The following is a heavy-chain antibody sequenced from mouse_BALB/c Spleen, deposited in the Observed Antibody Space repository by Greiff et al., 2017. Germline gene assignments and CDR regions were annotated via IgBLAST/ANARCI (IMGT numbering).Heavy chain of an antibody. Sequence: QVHVKQSGAELMKPGASVKISCKATGYTFSSYWIEWVKQRPGHGLEWIGEILPGSGSTNYNEKFKGKATFTADTSSNTAYMQLSSLTSEDSAVYYCARFYYRYDYWYFDVWGAGTTVTVSS. CDR3: ARFYYRYDYWYFDV. V-gene: IGHV1-9*01. CDR2: ILPGSGST. D-gene: IGHD2-14*01. J-gene: IGHJ1*01. CDR1: GYTFSSYW.